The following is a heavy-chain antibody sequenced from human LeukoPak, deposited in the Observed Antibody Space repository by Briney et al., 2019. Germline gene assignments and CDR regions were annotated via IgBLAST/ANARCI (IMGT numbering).Heavy chain of an antibody. CDR3: ARSEDTAMVTSASFDY. Sequence: GRSLRLSRAASGFTFSSYAMHWVRQAPGKGLEWVAVISYDGSNKYYADSVKGRFTISRDNSKNTLYLQMNSLRAEDTAVYYCARSEDTAMVTSASFDYWGQGTLVTVSS. V-gene: IGHV3-30-3*01. CDR1: GFTFSSYA. J-gene: IGHJ4*02. CDR2: ISYDGSNK. D-gene: IGHD5-18*01.